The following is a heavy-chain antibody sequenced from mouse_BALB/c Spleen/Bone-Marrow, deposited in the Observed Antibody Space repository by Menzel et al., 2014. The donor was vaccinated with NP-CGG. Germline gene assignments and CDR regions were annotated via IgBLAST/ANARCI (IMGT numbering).Heavy chain of an antibody. D-gene: IGHD1-2*01. Sequence: EVKLMESGGGLVQPGGSLKLSCAASGFDFSRYWMTWVRQAPGKGLEWIGEINPDSSTINYTPSLKDKFIISRDNAKNTLYLQMNKVRSEDTALYYCAKNYYYSYVAYWGQGTLVTVSA. J-gene: IGHJ3*01. V-gene: IGHV4-1*02. CDR3: AKNYYYSYVAY. CDR1: GFDFSRYW. CDR2: INPDSSTI.